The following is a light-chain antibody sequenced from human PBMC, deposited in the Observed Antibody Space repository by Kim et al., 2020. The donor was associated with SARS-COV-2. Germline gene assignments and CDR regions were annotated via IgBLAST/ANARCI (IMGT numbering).Light chain of an antibody. Sequence: QSALTQPRSVSGSPGQSITISCTGTNFDVGAHDSVSWYQQYPGRAPKLIIYDVRKRPSRVPDRFSGSKSGSTASLTISGLQAEDEADYYCCSYAGSNTDVFGSGTKVTVL. CDR3: CSYAGSNTDV. CDR2: DVR. J-gene: IGLJ1*01. CDR1: NFDVGAHDS. V-gene: IGLV2-11*01.